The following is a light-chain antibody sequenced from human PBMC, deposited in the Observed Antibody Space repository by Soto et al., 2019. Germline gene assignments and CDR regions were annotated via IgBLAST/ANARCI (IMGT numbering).Light chain of an antibody. J-gene: IGLJ3*02. CDR1: SSDVGGYNS. V-gene: IGLV2-8*01. CDR2: EVN. Sequence: LTQPPSASGSPGQSVTISCAGTSSDVGGYNSVSWYQQHPGKAPKLMIYEVNKRPSGVPDRFSGSKSGNTASLTVSGLQAEDEADYYCSSYADSNNLVFGGGTKVTVL. CDR3: SSYADSNNLV.